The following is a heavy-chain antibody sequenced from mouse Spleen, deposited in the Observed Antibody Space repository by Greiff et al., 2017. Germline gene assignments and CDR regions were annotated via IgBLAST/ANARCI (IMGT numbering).Heavy chain of an antibody. CDR2: ISSGGSYT. CDR3: ARHGNYVGAMDY. J-gene: IGHJ4*01. V-gene: IGHV5-9-3*01. Sequence: EVQGVESGGGLVKPGGSLKLSCAASGFTFSSYAMSWVRQTPEKRLEWVATISSGGSYTYYPDSVKGRFTISRDNAKNTLYLQMSSLRSEDTAMYYCARHGNYVGAMDYWGQGTSVTVSS. CDR1: GFTFSSYA. D-gene: IGHD2-1*01.